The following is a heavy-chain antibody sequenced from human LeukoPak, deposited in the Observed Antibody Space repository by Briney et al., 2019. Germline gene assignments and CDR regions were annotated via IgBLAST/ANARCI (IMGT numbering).Heavy chain of an antibody. CDR2: IYYTGVT. Sequence: SETLSLTCTVSGGYIITSGHYWGWIRQPPGKGLEWIGSIYYTGVTSTNPFFRSRMSISVDTSKNQFSLNLTSVTAADTAVYYCARLRGSLVDYWGQGTLVTVSS. J-gene: IGHJ4*02. V-gene: IGHV4-39*07. CDR3: ARLRGSLVDY. CDR1: GGYIITSGHY.